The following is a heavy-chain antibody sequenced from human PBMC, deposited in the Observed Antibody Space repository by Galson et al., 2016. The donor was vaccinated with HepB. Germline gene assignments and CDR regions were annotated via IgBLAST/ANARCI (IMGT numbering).Heavy chain of an antibody. V-gene: IGHV5-51*01. Sequence: QSGAEVKEPGESLRISCKAFGYRFTNSWIGWVRQVPGKGLEWMGIIYPGDSDTRYSPSFQGRVTISADKSPGYIYLQWSTLRASDTAIYYCAGFFFCTSGTCPSALGWFDPWGQGTRVTVSS. J-gene: IGHJ5*02. CDR2: IYPGDSDT. CDR3: AGFFFCTSGTCPSALGWFDP. D-gene: IGHD2-2*01. CDR1: GYRFTNSW.